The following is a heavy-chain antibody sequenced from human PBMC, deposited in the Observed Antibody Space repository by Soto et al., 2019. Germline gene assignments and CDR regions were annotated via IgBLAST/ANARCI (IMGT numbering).Heavy chain of an antibody. D-gene: IGHD2-21*02. Sequence: GGSLRLSCAASGFTFSSYGMHWVRQAPGKGLEWVAVISYDGSNKYYADSVKGRFTISRDNSKNTLYLQMNSLRAEDTAVYYCAKDRRMGQHIVVVTAIDYWGQGTLVTVSS. CDR3: AKDRRMGQHIVVVTAIDY. CDR2: ISYDGSNK. J-gene: IGHJ4*02. V-gene: IGHV3-30*18. CDR1: GFTFSSYG.